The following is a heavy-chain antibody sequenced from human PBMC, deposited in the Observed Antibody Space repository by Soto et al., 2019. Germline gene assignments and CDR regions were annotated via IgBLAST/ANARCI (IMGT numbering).Heavy chain of an antibody. J-gene: IGHJ4*02. CDR2: IGSRGDST. CDR1: GFTFSSFA. Sequence: EVQLLESGGGLVQPGGSLRLSCAASGFTFSSFAMSWVRQAPGKGLEWVSAIGSRGDSTYYADSVKGRFTISRDNYKNPLYLQMNSLRAEDTAVYYCAKDLIYGYNSGRPFDSWGQGTLVTVSS. V-gene: IGHV3-23*01. D-gene: IGHD6-19*01. CDR3: AKDLIYGYNSGRPFDS.